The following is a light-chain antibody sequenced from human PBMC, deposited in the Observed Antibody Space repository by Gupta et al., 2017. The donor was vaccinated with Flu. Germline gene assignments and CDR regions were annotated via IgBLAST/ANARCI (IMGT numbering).Light chain of an antibody. CDR2: DTS. V-gene: IGLV7-46*01. CDR1: TGAVTSGQW. CDR3: SLSYSGAWV. Sequence: QAVVTQEPSLTVSPGGTVTLSCGSSTGAVTSGQWPYWFQQKAGQDHRSLIYDTSNRHSGTPARCAGSLLGGKAALTLAGAQPEDEAEYYCSLSYSGAWVFGGGTKLTVL. J-gene: IGLJ3*02.